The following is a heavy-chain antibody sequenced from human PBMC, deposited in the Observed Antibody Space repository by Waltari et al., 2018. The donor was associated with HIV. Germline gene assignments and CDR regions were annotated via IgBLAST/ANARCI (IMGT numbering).Heavy chain of an antibody. CDR3: ARGHYYDGSGAYYYYGMDV. V-gene: IGHV4-59*01. CDR2: IHYSGRS. Sequence: QVQLRESDPGLVKPSETLSLTCTVSGGSISVYYWSWIRQPPGKGLEWIGYIHYSGRSDYRPSLKSRVTISVDTSKNQFSLKLRSVTAADTAVYYCARGHYYDGSGAYYYYGMDVWGQGTTVTVS. D-gene: IGHD3-22*01. CDR1: GGSISVYY. J-gene: IGHJ6*02.